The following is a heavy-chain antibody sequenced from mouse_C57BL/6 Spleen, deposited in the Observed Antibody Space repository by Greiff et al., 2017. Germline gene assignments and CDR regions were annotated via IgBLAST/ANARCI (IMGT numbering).Heavy chain of an antibody. Sequence: VQLQQSGTELVKPGASVKLSCKASGYTFTSYWMHWVKQRPGQGLEWIGNINPSNGGTNYNEKFKSKATLTVDKSSSTAYMQLSSLTSEDSAVYYCARGNNYYGSSSYYFDYWGQGTTLTVSS. CDR3: ARGNNYYGSSSYYFDY. V-gene: IGHV1-53*01. J-gene: IGHJ2*01. D-gene: IGHD1-1*01. CDR1: GYTFTSYW. CDR2: INPSNGGT.